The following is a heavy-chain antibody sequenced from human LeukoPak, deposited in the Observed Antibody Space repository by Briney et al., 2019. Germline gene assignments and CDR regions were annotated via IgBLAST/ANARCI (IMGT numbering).Heavy chain of an antibody. D-gene: IGHD3-10*01. Sequence: SVKVSCKASGGTFSSYAISWVRQAPGQGLEWMGGIIPIFGTANYAQKFQGRVTITADRSTSTAYMELSSLRSEDTAVYYCASSPQGSGSYNYWGQGTLVTVSS. CDR2: IIPIFGTA. CDR1: GGTFSSYA. CDR3: ASSPQGSGSYNY. J-gene: IGHJ4*02. V-gene: IGHV1-69*06.